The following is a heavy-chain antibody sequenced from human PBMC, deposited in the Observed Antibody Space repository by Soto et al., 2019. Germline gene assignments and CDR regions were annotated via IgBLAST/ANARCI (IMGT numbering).Heavy chain of an antibody. CDR2: TLHRGST. V-gene: IGHV4-4*02. D-gene: IGHD3-22*01. Sequence: QVQLQESGPGLVKPSGTLSLTCAVSGDSISSSKWWTWVRQPPGKGLEWIGDTLHRGSTNYNPSLKSRIIISVDKSKNQFSLELTSVTAADTAVYYCADSPGCDRHDVWGQGTLVIVSP. J-gene: IGHJ3*01. CDR1: GDSISSSKW. CDR3: ADSPGCDRHDV.